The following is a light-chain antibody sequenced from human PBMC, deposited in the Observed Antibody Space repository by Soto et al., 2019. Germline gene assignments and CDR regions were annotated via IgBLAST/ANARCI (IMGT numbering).Light chain of an antibody. Sequence: QSALTQPPSASGSPGQSVTFSCTGTSSDVGGYSYVSWYQQYPGRAPKLMIYEVTKRPSGVPDRFSGSKSGNTASLTVSGLQAEDEADYYCSSYAASNNFYFVFGGGTKLTVL. CDR3: SSYAASNNFYFV. V-gene: IGLV2-8*01. CDR1: SSDVGGYSY. CDR2: EVT. J-gene: IGLJ3*02.